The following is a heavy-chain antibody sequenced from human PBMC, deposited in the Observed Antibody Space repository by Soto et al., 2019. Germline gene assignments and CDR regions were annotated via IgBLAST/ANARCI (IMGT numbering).Heavy chain of an antibody. CDR2: ITDSGYTA. V-gene: IGHV3-23*01. CDR1: GFSFGTFV. CDR3: AKNGQWLATPPEA. J-gene: IGHJ4*02. Sequence: GGTLRLFCAASGFSFGTFVMTWFRQAPGGGLEWVASITDSGYTASYAETVEGRFTVSRDNSKNKLHLQMNDLRAEDTATYYCAKNGQWLATPPEAWGQGTPVTVSS. D-gene: IGHD6-19*01.